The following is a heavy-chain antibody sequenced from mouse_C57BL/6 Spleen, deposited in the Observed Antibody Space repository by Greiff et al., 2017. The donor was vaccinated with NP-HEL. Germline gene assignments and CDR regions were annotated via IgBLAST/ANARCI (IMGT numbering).Heavy chain of an antibody. D-gene: IGHD1-1*01. Sequence: EVMLVESGGGLVQPGGSLKLSCAASGFTFSDYYMYWVRQTPEKRLEWVAYISNGGGSTYYPDTVKGRFTISRDNAKNTLYLQMSRLKSEDTAMYYCARPHPQYYGSTYWYFDVWGTGTTVTVSS. CDR2: ISNGGGST. J-gene: IGHJ1*03. V-gene: IGHV5-12*01. CDR1: GFTFSDYY. CDR3: ARPHPQYYGSTYWYFDV.